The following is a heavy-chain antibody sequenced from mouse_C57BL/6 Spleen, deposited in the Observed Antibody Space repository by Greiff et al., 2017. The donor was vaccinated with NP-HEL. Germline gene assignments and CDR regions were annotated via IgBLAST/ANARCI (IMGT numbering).Heavy chain of an antibody. CDR3: AILYQRAMDY. V-gene: IGHV1-82*01. D-gene: IGHD2-12*01. CDR2: IYPGDGDT. CDR1: GYAFSSSW. J-gene: IGHJ4*01. Sequence: QVQLQQSGPELVKPGASVKISCKASGYAFSSSWMNWVKQRPGKGLEWIGRIYPGDGDTNYNGKFKGKATLTADNSSSTAYMQLSSLTSEDSAVYFCAILYQRAMDYWGQGTSVTVSS.